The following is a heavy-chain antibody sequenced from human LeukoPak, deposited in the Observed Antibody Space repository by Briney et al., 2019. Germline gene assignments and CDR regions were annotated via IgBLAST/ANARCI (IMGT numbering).Heavy chain of an antibody. V-gene: IGHV4-34*01. Sequence: PSETLSLTCTVSGGSISNKYWSWIRQPPGKGLEWIGEINHSGSTNYNPSLKSRVTISVDTSKNQFSLKLSSVTAADTAVYYCARGKWDLESGEAFDIWGQGTMVTVSS. J-gene: IGHJ3*02. CDR3: ARGKWDLESGEAFDI. D-gene: IGHD1-26*01. CDR1: GGSISNKY. CDR2: INHSGST.